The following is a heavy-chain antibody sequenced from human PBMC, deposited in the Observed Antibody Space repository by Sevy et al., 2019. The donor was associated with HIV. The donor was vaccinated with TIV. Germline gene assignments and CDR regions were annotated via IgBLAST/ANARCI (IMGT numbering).Heavy chain of an antibody. J-gene: IGHJ4*02. D-gene: IGHD4-4*01. CDR1: GFTFTSYG. V-gene: IGHV3-33*01. CDR3: ARAPPTINSHSRGDY. CDR2: IWYDGTNK. Sequence: LSLTCAASGFTFTSYGMLWVRQAPGKGLEWVAIIWYDGTNKFYGNSVKGRFTISRDNPKNTVYLHMNSLRDDDTAVYYCARAPPTINSHSRGDYWGQGTLVTVSS.